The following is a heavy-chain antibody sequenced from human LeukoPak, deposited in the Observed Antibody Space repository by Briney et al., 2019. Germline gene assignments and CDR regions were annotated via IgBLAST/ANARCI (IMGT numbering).Heavy chain of an antibody. V-gene: IGHV3-21*04. D-gene: IGHD3-22*01. CDR2: ISSSSSYI. Sequence: SGGSLRLSCAASGFTFSSYSMNWVRQAPGKGLEWVSSISSSSSYIYYADSVKGRFTISRDNAKNSLYLQMNSLRAEDTAVYYCAKDIDSSGYYYSSGAFDIWGQGTMVTVSS. CDR1: GFTFSSYS. CDR3: AKDIDSSGYYYSSGAFDI. J-gene: IGHJ3*02.